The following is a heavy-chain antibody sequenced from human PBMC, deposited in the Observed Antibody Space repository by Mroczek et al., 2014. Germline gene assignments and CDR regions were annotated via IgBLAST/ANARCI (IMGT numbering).Heavy chain of an antibody. CDR3: ARGRPTVTNRKGNYFDY. CDR2: INHSGST. Sequence: QVQLQQWGAGLLKPSETLSLTCAVYGGSFSGYYWSWIRQPPGKGLEWIGEINHSGSTNYNPSLKSRVTISVDTSKNQFSLKLSSVTAADTAVYYCARGRPTVTNRKGNYFDYWGQGTLVTVSS. CDR1: GGSFSGYY. D-gene: IGHD4-17*01. J-gene: IGHJ4*02. V-gene: IGHV4-34*01.